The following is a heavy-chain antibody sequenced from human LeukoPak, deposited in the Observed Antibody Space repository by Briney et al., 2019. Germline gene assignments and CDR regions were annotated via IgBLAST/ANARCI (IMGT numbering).Heavy chain of an antibody. Sequence: PGGSLRLSCAASGFTFSSYAMNWVRQAPGKGLEWVSTISGSGGPTYYADSVKGRFTISRDNSKNTLYLQMNSLRAEDTAVYYCAKDLVFRGVIMRGLDYWGQGTLATVSS. D-gene: IGHD3-10*01. CDR1: GFTFSSYA. CDR2: ISGSGGPT. V-gene: IGHV3-23*01. CDR3: AKDLVFRGVIMRGLDY. J-gene: IGHJ4*02.